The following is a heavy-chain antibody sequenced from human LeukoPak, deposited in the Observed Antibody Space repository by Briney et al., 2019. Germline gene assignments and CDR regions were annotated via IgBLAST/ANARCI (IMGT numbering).Heavy chain of an antibody. J-gene: IGHJ4*02. D-gene: IGHD5-24*01. CDR2: ISYDGSNK. CDR3: ARDQWFGGSKTVLDY. Sequence: GGSLRLSCAASGFTFSSYAMHWVRQAPGKGLEWVAVISYDGSNKYYADSVKGRFTISRDNSKNTLYLQMNSLRGDDTAVYYCARDQWFGGSKTVLDYWGQGTLVTVSS. V-gene: IGHV3-30-3*01. CDR1: GFTFSSYA.